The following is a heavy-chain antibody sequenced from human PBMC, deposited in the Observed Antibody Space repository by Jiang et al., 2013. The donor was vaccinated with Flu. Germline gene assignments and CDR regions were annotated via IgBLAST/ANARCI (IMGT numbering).Heavy chain of an antibody. D-gene: IGHD3-10*01. J-gene: IGHJ5*02. Sequence: RLSCAASGFTFSSYAMSWVRQAPGKGLEWVSAISGSGGSTYYADSVKGRFTISRDNSKNTLYLQMNSLRAEDTAVYYCAKDLYYGSGSQFDPWGQGTLVTVSS. CDR2: ISGSGGST. CDR3: AKDLYYGSGSQFDP. CDR1: GFTFSSYA. V-gene: IGHV3-23*01.